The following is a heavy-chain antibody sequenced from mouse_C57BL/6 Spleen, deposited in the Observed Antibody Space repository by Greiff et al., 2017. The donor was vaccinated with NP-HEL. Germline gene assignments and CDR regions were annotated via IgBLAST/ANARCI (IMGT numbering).Heavy chain of an antibody. V-gene: IGHV1-53*01. J-gene: IGHJ2*01. CDR1: GYTFTSYW. CDR2: INPSNGGT. D-gene: IGHD1-1*01. CDR3: ARPGYYGKDFDY. Sequence: QVQLQQPGTELVKPGASVKLSCKASGYTFTSYWMHWVKQRPGQGLAWIGNINPSNGGTNYNEKFKSKATLTVDKSSSTAYMQLSSLTSEDSAVYYCARPGYYGKDFDYWGQGTTLTVSS.